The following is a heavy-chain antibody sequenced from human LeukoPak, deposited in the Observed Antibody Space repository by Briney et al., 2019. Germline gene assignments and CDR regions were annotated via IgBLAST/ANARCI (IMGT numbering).Heavy chain of an antibody. J-gene: IGHJ4*02. CDR3: AKDRAQQLAKFDY. CDR2: ITGSGGST. D-gene: IGHD6-13*01. V-gene: IGHV3-23*01. Sequence: GGSLRLSCAASGFTFSSYGMSWVRQAPGKGLEWVSTITGSGGSTFYADSVKGRFTISRDNSKNTVYLQMNSLRAEDTAVYYCAKDRAQQLAKFDYWGQGTLVTVSS. CDR1: GFTFSSYG.